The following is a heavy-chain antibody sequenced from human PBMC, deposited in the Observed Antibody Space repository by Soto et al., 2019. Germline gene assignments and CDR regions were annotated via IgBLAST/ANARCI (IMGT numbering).Heavy chain of an antibody. CDR2: MFTGEST. D-gene: IGHD1-26*01. V-gene: IGHV4-4*07. CDR3: ARSGGNFKFDY. CDR1: GVPITGNY. J-gene: IGHJ4*02. Sequence: XETLSLTCTVSGVPITGNYWNWIRQPAGKGLEWIGRMFTGESTDYNPSLKSRVTMSVDTSKNHFSLRLTSVTAADTAVYYCARSGGNFKFDYWGPGNLVTVSS.